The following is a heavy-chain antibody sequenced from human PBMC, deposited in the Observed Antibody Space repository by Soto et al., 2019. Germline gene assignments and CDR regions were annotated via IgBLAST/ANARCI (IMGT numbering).Heavy chain of an antibody. Sequence: PGGSLRLSCAASGFTFSSYDMLWVRQATGKGLEWVSAIGTAGDPYYADSVKGRFTISRDNAKNSLYLQMNSLRDEDTAIYYCVRDNNWSFDYWGQGILVTVSS. CDR1: GFTFSSYD. CDR3: VRDNNWSFDY. J-gene: IGHJ4*02. D-gene: IGHD1-1*01. CDR2: IGTAGDP. V-gene: IGHV3-13*05.